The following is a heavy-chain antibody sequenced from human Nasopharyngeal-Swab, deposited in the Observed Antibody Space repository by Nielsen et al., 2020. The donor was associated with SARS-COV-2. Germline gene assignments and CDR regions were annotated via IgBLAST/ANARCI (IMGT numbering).Heavy chain of an antibody. J-gene: IGHJ4*02. CDR2: ISGSGDST. Sequence: GESLKISCGASGISFSSFAVSWVRQAPGKGLEWVSGISGSGDSTYYADSVKGRFTLSRDNSKNTLYLQMNSLRAEDTAIYYCAKDPCSGTYKGFDYWGQGTLVTVSS. CDR1: GISFSSFA. CDR3: AKDPCSGTYKGFDY. V-gene: IGHV3-23*01. D-gene: IGHD2-15*01.